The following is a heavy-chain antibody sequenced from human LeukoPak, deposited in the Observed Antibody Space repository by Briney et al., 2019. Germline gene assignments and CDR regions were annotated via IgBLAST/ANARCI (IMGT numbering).Heavy chain of an antibody. CDR3: ARKNDGSGSYHRSYNY. V-gene: IGHV4-34*01. Sequence: SETLPLTCAVYGGSFSGYYWSWIRQPPGKGLEWIGEINHSGSTNYNPSLKSRVTISVDTSKNQFSLKLSSVTAADTAVYYCARKNDGSGSYHRSYNYWGQGTLVTVSS. J-gene: IGHJ4*02. D-gene: IGHD3-10*01. CDR1: GGSFSGYY. CDR2: INHSGST.